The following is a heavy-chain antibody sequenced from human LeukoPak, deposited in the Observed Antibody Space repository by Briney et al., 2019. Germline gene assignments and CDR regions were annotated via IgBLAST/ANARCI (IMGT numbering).Heavy chain of an antibody. CDR3: ARDFIVVAPRSPDGDYYYYGMDV. CDR1: GYSISSGYY. J-gene: IGHJ6*04. CDR2: IYHSGST. Sequence: PSETLSLTCAVSGYSISSGYYWGWIRQPPGKGLEWIGSIYHSGSTYYNPSLKSRVTISVDTSKNQFSLKLSSVTAADTAVYYCARDFIVVAPRSPDGDYYYYGMDVWGKGTTVTVSS. V-gene: IGHV4-38-2*02. D-gene: IGHD2-2*01.